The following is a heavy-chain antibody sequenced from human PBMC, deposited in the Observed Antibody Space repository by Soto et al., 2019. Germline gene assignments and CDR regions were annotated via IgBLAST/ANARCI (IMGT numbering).Heavy chain of an antibody. J-gene: IGHJ4*02. V-gene: IGHV3-15*01. D-gene: IGHD6-19*01. CDR2: SKSKTDGGTT. CDR1: GFTFSNAW. CDR3: TTGVQGSGWYLDY. Sequence: EVQLVESGGGLVKPGGSLRLSCAASGFTFSNAWMSWVRQAPGKGLEWVGRSKSKTDGGTTDYAAPVKGRFTISRHYSKNTLYRQMNSLKTENTAVYYCTTGVQGSGWYLDYWGQGTLLAVSS.